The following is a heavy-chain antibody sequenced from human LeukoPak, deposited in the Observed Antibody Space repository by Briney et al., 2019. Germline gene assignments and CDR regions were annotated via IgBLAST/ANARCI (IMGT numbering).Heavy chain of an antibody. J-gene: IGHJ6*02. CDR1: GYTFTGYH. V-gene: IGHV1-2*06. CDR2: INPNSGGT. D-gene: IGHD6-6*01. Sequence: GASVKVSCKASGYTFTGYHMHWVRQAPGQGLVWMGRINPNSGGTNYAQKFQGRVTMTRDTSISTAYMELSSLRSEDTAVYYCAKSIAARDPKGMDVWGQGTTVTVSS. CDR3: AKSIAARDPKGMDV.